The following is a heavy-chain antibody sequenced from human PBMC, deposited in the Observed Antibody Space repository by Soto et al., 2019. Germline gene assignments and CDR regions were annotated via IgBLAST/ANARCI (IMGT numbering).Heavy chain of an antibody. CDR3: ARDTGIAARGTFYYYGMDV. CDR1: GGTFSSYA. D-gene: IGHD6-6*01. V-gene: IGHV1-69*06. CDR2: IIPIFGTA. J-gene: IGHJ6*02. Sequence: GASVKVSCKASGGTFSSYAISWVRQAPGQGLEWMGGIIPIFGTANYAQKFQGRVTITADKSTSTAYMELSSLRSEDTAVYYCARDTGIAARGTFYYYGMDVWGQGTTVTVS.